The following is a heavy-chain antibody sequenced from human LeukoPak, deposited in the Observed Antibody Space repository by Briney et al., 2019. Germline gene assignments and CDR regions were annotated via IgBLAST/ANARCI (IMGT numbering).Heavy chain of an antibody. Sequence: SETLSLTCAVSGGSISSGGYSWSWIRQPPGKGLEWIGYIYHSGSTYYNPSLKSRVTISVDRSKHQFSLKLNSVTAADTAVYYCARDRYGDHTYFDYWGQGTLVTVSS. V-gene: IGHV4-30-2*01. CDR1: GGSISSGGYS. J-gene: IGHJ4*02. CDR2: IYHSGST. CDR3: ARDRYGDHTYFDY. D-gene: IGHD4-17*01.